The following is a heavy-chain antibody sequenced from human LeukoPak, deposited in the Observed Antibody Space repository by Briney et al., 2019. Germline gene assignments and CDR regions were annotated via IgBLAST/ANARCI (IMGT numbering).Heavy chain of an antibody. CDR2: INPTGGST. CDR3: ARERYCSGGNCFVTYYYGMDV. J-gene: IGHJ6*02. CDR1: GYSFTTYY. Sequence: ASVKVSCKASGYSFTTYYMHWVRQAPGQGLEWMGIINPTGGSTNYAQKFEGRVTMTRDTSTSAVYMELSSLRSEDTAVYYCARERYCSGGNCFVTYYYGMDVWGQGTTVTVSS. V-gene: IGHV1-46*01. D-gene: IGHD2-15*01.